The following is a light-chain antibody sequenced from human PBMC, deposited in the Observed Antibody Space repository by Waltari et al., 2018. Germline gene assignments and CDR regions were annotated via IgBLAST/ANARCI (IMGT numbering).Light chain of an antibody. CDR2: LTS. J-gene: IGLJ2*01. V-gene: IGLV7-43*01. Sequence: TVVTQEPSLTVFPGGTVPLTCASSTGADTSGYYPSWFQQKPGQAPRALIYLTSSKHSWTPARFSGSLLGGKAALTLSGVQPEDEADYYCLLVYGGARFFGGGTKLTVL. CDR1: TGADTSGYY. CDR3: LLVYGGARF.